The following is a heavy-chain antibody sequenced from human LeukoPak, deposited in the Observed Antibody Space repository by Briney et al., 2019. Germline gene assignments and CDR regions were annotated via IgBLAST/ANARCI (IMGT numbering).Heavy chain of an antibody. Sequence: GGSLRLSCAATGFTFSSYSMNWVRQAPGKGLEWVSYISDSSSTIYYADSVKGRFTISRDNAKNSLFLQMKRLRVEDTAVYYCARGPSRFLEWFPGDYFDYWGQGSLVTVSS. CDR2: ISDSSSTI. CDR3: ARGPSRFLEWFPGDYFDY. D-gene: IGHD3-3*01. CDR1: GFTFSSYS. V-gene: IGHV3-48*01. J-gene: IGHJ4*02.